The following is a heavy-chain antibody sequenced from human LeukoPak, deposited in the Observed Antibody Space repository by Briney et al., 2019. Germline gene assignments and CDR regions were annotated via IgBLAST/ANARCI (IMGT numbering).Heavy chain of an antibody. CDR1: GGTFSSYA. CDR3: ARDNYYDGSGYPYYFDY. D-gene: IGHD3-22*01. J-gene: IGHJ4*02. CDR2: IIPIFGTA. Sequence: SVKVSCKASGGTFSSYAISWVRQALGQGLEWMGGIIPIFGTANYAQKFQGRVTITADESTSTAYMELSSLRSEDTAVYYCARDNYYDGSGYPYYFDYWGQGTLVTVSS. V-gene: IGHV1-69*13.